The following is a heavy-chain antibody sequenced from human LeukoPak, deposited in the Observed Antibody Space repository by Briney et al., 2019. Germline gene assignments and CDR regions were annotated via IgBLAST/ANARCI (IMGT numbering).Heavy chain of an antibody. D-gene: IGHD1-26*01. CDR2: IYHSGST. V-gene: IGHV4-4*02. CDR3: TRVGVEATEFDY. J-gene: IGHJ4*02. Sequence: PSGTLSLTCAVSGDSINSSNWWSWVRPPPGKGLEWIGEIYHSGSTNYNPSLKSRVTLSIDKSQNQFSLKLNSVTAADTAVYYCTRVGVEATEFDYWGQGTLVTVSS. CDR1: GDSINSSNW.